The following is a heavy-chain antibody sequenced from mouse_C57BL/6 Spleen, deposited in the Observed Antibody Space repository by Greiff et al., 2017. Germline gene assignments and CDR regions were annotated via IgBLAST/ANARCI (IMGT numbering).Heavy chain of an antibody. CDR3: ARCYDYDGYAMDY. Sequence: QVHVKQSGAELVRPGASVKLSCKASGYTFTDYYINWVKQRPGQGLEWIARIYPGSGNTYYNEKFKGKATLTAEKSSSTAYMQLSSLTSEDSAVYFCARCYDYDGYAMDYWGQGTSVTVSS. D-gene: IGHD2-4*01. V-gene: IGHV1-76*01. J-gene: IGHJ4*01. CDR1: GYTFTDYY. CDR2: IYPGSGNT.